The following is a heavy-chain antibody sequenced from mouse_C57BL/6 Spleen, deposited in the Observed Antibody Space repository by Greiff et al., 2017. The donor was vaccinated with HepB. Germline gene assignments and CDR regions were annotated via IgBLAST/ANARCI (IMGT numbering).Heavy chain of an antibody. J-gene: IGHJ3*01. Sequence: VQLKESGAELVRPGASVKLSCKASGYTFTDYYINWVKQRPGQGLEWIARIYPGSGNTYYNEKFKGKATLTAEKSSSTAYMQLSSLTSEDSAVYFCAREGDFFLFAYWGQGTLVTVSA. V-gene: IGHV1-76*01. CDR3: AREGDFFLFAY. CDR2: IYPGSGNT. CDR1: GYTFTDYY.